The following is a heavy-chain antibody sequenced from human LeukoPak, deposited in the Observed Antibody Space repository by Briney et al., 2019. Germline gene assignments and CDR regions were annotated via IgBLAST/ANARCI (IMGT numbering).Heavy chain of an antibody. J-gene: IGHJ4*02. CDR3: ARGRYSGTTYYFDY. Sequence: GGSLRLSCAASGFTFSSYGMHWVRQAPGKGLEWVAVIWYDGSNKYYADPVKGRFTISRDNSKNTLYLQMNSLRAEDTAMYYCARGRYSGTTYYFDYWGQGTLVTVSS. CDR1: GFTFSSYG. D-gene: IGHD5-12*01. CDR2: IWYDGSNK. V-gene: IGHV3-33*01.